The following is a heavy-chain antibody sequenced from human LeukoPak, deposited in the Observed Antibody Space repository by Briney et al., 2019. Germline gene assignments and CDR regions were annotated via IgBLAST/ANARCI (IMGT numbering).Heavy chain of an antibody. V-gene: IGHV3-30*02. J-gene: IGHJ4*02. CDR2: IRYDGSNK. CDR1: GFTFSNFG. CDR3: ARDGGGNYYETAPGY. D-gene: IGHD3-3*01. Sequence: PGGSLRLSCTASGFTFSNFGIHWFRQAPGKGLEWVAFIRYDGSNKDYADSVKGRFTISRDNSKDTVYLQMNSLRADDTAVYYCARDGGGNYYETAPGYWGQGTLVTVSS.